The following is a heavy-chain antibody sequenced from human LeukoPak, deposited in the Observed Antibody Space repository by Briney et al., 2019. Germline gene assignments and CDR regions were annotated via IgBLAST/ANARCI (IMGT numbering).Heavy chain of an antibody. D-gene: IGHD5-12*01. V-gene: IGHV1-69*04. CDR1: GGTFSIYT. CDR2: IIPILGIA. J-gene: IGHJ4*02. Sequence: ASVKVSCKASGGTFSIYTISWVRQAPGQGLEWMGRIIPILGIANYAQKFQGRVTITADRSTSTAYMELSSLRSEDTAVYYCAREAAWIKDYWGQGTLVTVSS. CDR3: AREAAWIKDY.